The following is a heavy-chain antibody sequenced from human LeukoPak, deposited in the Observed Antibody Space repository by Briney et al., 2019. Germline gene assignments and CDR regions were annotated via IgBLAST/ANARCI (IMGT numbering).Heavy chain of an antibody. J-gene: IGHJ4*02. CDR2: MSSSDDGR. D-gene: IGHD2-15*01. CDR1: GFTFSSYA. CDR3: AKAPVTSCRGAFCYPFDY. Sequence: GGSLRLSCAASGFTFSSYAMNWVRQAPGKGLEWVSAMSSSDDGRYYAASVGGRFTISRDTSRSTLYLQMNSLRAEDAAVYYCAKAPVTSCRGAFCYPFDYWGQGTLVTVSS. V-gene: IGHV3-23*01.